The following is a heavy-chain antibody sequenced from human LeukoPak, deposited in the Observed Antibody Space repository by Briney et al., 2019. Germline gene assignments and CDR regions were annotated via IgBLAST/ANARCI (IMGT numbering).Heavy chain of an antibody. CDR1: GGTFSSYA. J-gene: IGHJ3*01. D-gene: IGHD2-15*01. V-gene: IGHV1-18*01. CDR3: ARAGYCGDGGCRGGSAFDV. CDR2: ISAYNGNT. Sequence: ASVKVSCKASGGTFSSYAISWVRQAPGQGLEWMGWISAYNGNTNYAQILQGRFTVTTDTSTSTAYMELRSLTYDDTAVYYCARAGYCGDGGCRGGSAFDVWGQGTMVTVSS.